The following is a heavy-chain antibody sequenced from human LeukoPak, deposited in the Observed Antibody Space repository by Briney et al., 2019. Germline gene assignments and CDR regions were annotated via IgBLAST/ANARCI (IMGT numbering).Heavy chain of an antibody. CDR3: ARLRSKQLDAPFDY. V-gene: IGHV5-51*01. CDR2: IYPGDADT. D-gene: IGHD6-13*01. J-gene: IGHJ4*02. Sequence: GESLKISCKGSGYSFTSYWTGWVRQMPGKGLEWMGIIYPGDADTRYSPSFQGQVTISADKSISTAYLQWSSLKASDTAMYYCARLRSKQLDAPFDYWGQGTLVTVSS. CDR1: GYSFTSYW.